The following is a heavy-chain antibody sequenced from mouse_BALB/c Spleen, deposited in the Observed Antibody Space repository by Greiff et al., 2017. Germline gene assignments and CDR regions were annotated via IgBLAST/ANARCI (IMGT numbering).Heavy chain of an antibody. CDR2: IDPANGNT. CDR1: GFNIKDTY. D-gene: IGHD1-1*01. Sequence: VQLQQSGAELVKPGASVKLSCTASGFNIKDTYMHWVKQRPEQGLEWIGRIDPANGNTKYDPKFQGKATITADTSSNTAYLQLSSLTSEDTAVYCGARGVLRYRYYFDYWGQGTTLTVSS. J-gene: IGHJ2*01. CDR3: ARGVLRYRYYFDY. V-gene: IGHV14-3*02.